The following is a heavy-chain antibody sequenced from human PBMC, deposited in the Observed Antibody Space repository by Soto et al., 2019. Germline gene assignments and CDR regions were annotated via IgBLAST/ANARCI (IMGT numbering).Heavy chain of an antibody. J-gene: IGHJ4*02. CDR1: GFTFNSYV. D-gene: IGHD3-16*01. CDR2: ISYDGRNK. V-gene: IGHV3-30*04. CDR3: ARGGPYDYVWGSSNY. Sequence: ESGGGVVQPGRSLRLSCAASGFTFNSYVMHWVSHAPGKGLEWVALISYDGRNKYYADSVKGRFTISRDYSKNTLYLQMNSLRAEDTAVYYCARGGPYDYVWGSSNYWGQGTLVTVSS.